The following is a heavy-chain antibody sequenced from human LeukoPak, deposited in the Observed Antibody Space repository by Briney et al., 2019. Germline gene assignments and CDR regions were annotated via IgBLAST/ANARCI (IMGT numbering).Heavy chain of an antibody. J-gene: IGHJ2*01. CDR3: ARVGDRYHWYFDL. Sequence: GGSLRLSCADSVFTASIKNMRWVSQAPGKGLEWVSIIYSGESTYYAESVKGRFIVSRDNSKNTLYLQMNSLRVDDTAVYSCARVGDRYHWYFDLWGRGTLVTVSS. V-gene: IGHV3-53*01. CDR1: VFTASIKN. CDR2: IYSGEST. D-gene: IGHD3-16*02.